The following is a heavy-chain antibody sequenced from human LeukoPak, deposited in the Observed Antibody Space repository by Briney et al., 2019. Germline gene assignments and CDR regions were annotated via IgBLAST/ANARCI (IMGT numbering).Heavy chain of an antibody. CDR1: GFTLSTHW. V-gene: IGHV3-74*01. CDR3: ARRWYTGTYYYFDL. CDR2: INGDGTTT. J-gene: IGHJ4*02. D-gene: IGHD1-26*01. Sequence: GGSLRLSCAASGFTLSTHWMHWARQAPGKGLVWVSRINGDGTTTSYADSVKGRFTISRVNAKSTLYLEMDSLRAEDTAIYYCARRWYTGTYYYFDLWGQGTLVTVSS.